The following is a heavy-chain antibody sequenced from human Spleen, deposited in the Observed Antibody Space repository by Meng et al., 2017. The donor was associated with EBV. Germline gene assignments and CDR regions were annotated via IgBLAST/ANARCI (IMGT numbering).Heavy chain of an antibody. CDR1: GYIFTSYA. J-gene: IGHJ4*02. CDR2: ITTSTGTP. Sequence: QVQLLQSGSDLKKPGASVKISCKASGYIFTSYAIHWVRQAPGQGPEWMGWITTSTGTPTYAQGFTGRFVFSLDSTVSTTFLQISALNPADTAVYYCARDRTYSGTPDFWGQGTLVTVSS. V-gene: IGHV7-4-1*02. CDR3: ARDRTYSGTPDF. D-gene: IGHD1-26*01.